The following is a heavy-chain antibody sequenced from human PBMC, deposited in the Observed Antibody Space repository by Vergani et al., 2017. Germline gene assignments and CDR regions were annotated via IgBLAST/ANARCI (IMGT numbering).Heavy chain of an antibody. Sequence: EVQLVESGGGIVKPGGSLRLSCVASGFSFRNAWMNWVRRTPGKGLEWVGRIKNTFDRGTKDYAAAVKGRFTISRDDSKNTLFLQMNGLKTEDIGVYYCTTDPRYCGDGSCYWLRDHHYYGMDVWGQGTTVTVSS. CDR1: GFSFRNAW. CDR3: TTDPRYCGDGSCYWLRDHHYYGMDV. D-gene: IGHD2-21*01. J-gene: IGHJ6*02. CDR2: IKNTFDRGTK. V-gene: IGHV3-15*07.